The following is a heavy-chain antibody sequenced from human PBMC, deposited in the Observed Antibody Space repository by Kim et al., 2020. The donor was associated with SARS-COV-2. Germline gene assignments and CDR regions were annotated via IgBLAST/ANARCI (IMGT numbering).Heavy chain of an antibody. CDR2: ISSSSSTI. V-gene: IGHV3-48*02. J-gene: IGHJ5*02. CDR1: GFTFSSYS. D-gene: IGHD4-17*01. Sequence: GGSLRLSCAASGFTFSSYSMNWVRQAPGKGLEWVSYISSSSSTIYYADSVKGRFTISRDNAKNSLYLQMNSLRDEDTAVYYCASYDYGDYSLIPTWGQGTLVTVSS. CDR3: ASYDYGDYSLIPT.